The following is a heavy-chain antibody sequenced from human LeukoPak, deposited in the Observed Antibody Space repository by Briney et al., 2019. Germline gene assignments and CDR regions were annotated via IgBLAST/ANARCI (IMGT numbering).Heavy chain of an antibody. CDR1: GFSFSSYE. V-gene: IGHV3-48*03. CDR2: ISSSGTTI. Sequence: GGSLRLSCAASGFSFSSYEMNWVRQAPGKGLEWVSYISSSGTTIYYADSVKGRFTIFRDNAKNSLYLQMNSLRAEDTAVYYCARDYPDFDCWGQGTLVTVSS. CDR3: ARDYPDFDC. J-gene: IGHJ4*02.